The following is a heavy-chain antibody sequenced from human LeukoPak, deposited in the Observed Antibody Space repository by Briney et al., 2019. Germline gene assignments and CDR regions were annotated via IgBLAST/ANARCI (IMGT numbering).Heavy chain of an antibody. CDR2: IIPIFGTA. V-gene: IGHV1-69*06. D-gene: IGHD2-2*01. CDR1: GGTFSSYA. J-gene: IGHJ5*02. Sequence: GASVKVSCKASGGTFSSYAISWVRQAPGQGLEWMGGIIPIFGTANYAQKFQGRVTITADKSTSTAYMELSSLRSEDTAVYYCARGGRVGVPAASIDWFDPWGQGTLVTVYS. CDR3: ARGGRVGVPAASIDWFDP.